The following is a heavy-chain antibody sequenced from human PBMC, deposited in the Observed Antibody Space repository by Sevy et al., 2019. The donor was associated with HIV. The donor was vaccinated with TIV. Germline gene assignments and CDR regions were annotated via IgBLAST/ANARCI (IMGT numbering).Heavy chain of an antibody. J-gene: IGHJ3*02. CDR1: GYTFTSYG. CDR3: ARGSSGWTSHDAFDI. CDR2: ISAYNGNK. D-gene: IGHD6-19*01. V-gene: IGHV1-18*01. Sequence: ASVKVSCKASGYTFTSYGISWVRRAPGQGLEWMGWISAYNGNKNYAQKLQGRVTMTTDTSTSTAYMELRSLRSDDTAVYYCARGSSGWTSHDAFDIWGQGTMVTVSS.